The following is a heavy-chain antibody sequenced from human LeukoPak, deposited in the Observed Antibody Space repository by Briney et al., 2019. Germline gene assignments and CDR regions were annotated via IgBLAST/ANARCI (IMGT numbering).Heavy chain of an antibody. V-gene: IGHV1-46*01. CDR3: ARTAARRFDY. CDR1: GYTFPSYF. J-gene: IGHJ4*02. Sequence: GASVNVSCKASGYTFPSYFMHWVRQAPGQGLEWMGIINPTGGSTTYAQKFQGRVTMTRDTSTGTVYMELSSLRSDDTAVYYCARTAARRFDYWGQGTLVTVSS. CDR2: INPTGGST. D-gene: IGHD6-6*01.